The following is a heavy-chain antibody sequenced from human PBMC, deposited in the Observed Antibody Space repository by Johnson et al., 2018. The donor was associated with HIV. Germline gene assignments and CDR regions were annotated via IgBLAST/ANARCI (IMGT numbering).Heavy chain of an antibody. J-gene: IGHJ3*02. Sequence: VQLVESGGGLVKPGGSLRLSCAASGFTFSNAWMSWVRQVPGKGLVWVSGINSDGSDTRYADSVKGRFTISRDNAKTTLYLQMNSLRAEDTAVYYCARGAAFDIWGQVTRVTVSS. V-gene: IGHV3-74*02. CDR1: GFTFSNAW. CDR3: ARGAAFDI. CDR2: INSDGSDT.